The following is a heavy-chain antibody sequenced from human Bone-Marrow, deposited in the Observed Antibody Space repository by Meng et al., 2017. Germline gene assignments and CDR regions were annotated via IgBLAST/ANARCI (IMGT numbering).Heavy chain of an antibody. D-gene: IGHD2-21*01. CDR1: GGPMSSGNYY. CDR3: ASFDHIPRRNYFDY. J-gene: IGHJ4*02. CDR2: IHHSGSA. Sequence: QVQLQESGPGMGEPSQTLSLTCTVSGGPMSSGNYYWSWIRQPPGKGLEWIGYIHHSGSAYYNPSLKSRVSISVDTSKNQFSLNLNSMTAADTAVYYCASFDHIPRRNYFDYWGQGTLVTVSS. V-gene: IGHV4-30-4*01.